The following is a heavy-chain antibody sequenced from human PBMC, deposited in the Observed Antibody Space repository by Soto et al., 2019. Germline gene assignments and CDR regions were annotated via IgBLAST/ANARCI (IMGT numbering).Heavy chain of an antibody. CDR1: GYTFTGYY. Sequence: GASVKFSCKASGYTFTGYYMHWVRHAPGQGLEWMGWINPNSGGTNYAQKFQGRVTMTRDTSISTAYMELSRLRSDDTAVYYCARGVHERVYYYGMDVWGQGTTVTVSS. J-gene: IGHJ6*02. CDR2: INPNSGGT. D-gene: IGHD3-3*01. CDR3: ARGVHERVYYYGMDV. V-gene: IGHV1-2*02.